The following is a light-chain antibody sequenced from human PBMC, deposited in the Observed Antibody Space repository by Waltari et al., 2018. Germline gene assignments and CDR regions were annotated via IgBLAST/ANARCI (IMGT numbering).Light chain of an antibody. Sequence: SYVLTQPPAVSVAPGQTASITCGGNNIGMKRVNWYQQKPGQAPVLLVSDDSDRPSGIPERISGSNSGNTDTLTISRVEAGDEADYYCQVWDTGSDQYVFATGTKVTVL. V-gene: IGLV3-21*02. CDR2: DDS. CDR3: QVWDTGSDQYV. J-gene: IGLJ1*01. CDR1: NIGMKR.